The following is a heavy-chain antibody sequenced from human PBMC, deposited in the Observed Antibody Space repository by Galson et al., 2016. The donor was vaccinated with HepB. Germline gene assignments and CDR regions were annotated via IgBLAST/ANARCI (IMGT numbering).Heavy chain of an antibody. CDR3: AKDTSAPAGISP. Sequence: SLRLSCAASGFTFGCCGMHWVRQAPGKGLEWVAVISYDGSDKYYSDSVKGRFTISRDNSTNTLHLQMNSLRADDTAVYYCAKDTSAPAGISPWGQGALVTVSS. J-gene: IGHJ4*02. CDR2: ISYDGSDK. CDR1: GFTFGCCG. D-gene: IGHD6-13*01. V-gene: IGHV3-30*18.